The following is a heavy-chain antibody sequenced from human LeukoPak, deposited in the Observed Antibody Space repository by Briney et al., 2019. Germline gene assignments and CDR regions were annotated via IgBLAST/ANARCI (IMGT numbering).Heavy chain of an antibody. J-gene: IGHJ4*02. V-gene: IGHV3-30*04. CDR1: GFTFSSYA. CDR3: ARGRERVLLWFGELGYYFDH. Sequence: GGSLRLSCAASGFTFSSYAMHWVRQAPGKGLEWVAVISYDGSNKYYADSVKGRFTISRDNSKNTLYLQMNSLRAEDTAVYYCARGRERVLLWFGELGYYFDHWGQGTLVTVSS. D-gene: IGHD3-10*01. CDR2: ISYDGSNK.